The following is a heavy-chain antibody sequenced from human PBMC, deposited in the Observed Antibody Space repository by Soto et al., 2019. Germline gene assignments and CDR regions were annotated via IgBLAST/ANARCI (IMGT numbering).Heavy chain of an antibody. CDR2: ISWNSGSI. J-gene: IGHJ4*02. D-gene: IGHD2-15*01. CDR3: AKDIGHTLVVVAATGYFDY. Sequence: GGSLRLSCAASGFTFDDYAMHWVRQAPGKGLEWVSGISWNSGSIGYADSVKGRFTISRDNAKNSLYLQMNSLRAEDTALYYCAKDIGHTLVVVAATGYFDYWGQGTLVTVSS. CDR1: GFTFDDYA. V-gene: IGHV3-9*01.